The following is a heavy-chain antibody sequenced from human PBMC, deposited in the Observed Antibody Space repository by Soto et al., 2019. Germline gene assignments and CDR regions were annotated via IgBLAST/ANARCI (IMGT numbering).Heavy chain of an antibody. Sequence: PGGSLRLSCSASGFTFRTYAMNWVRQAPGKGLEWVSAISGGDGQTYYADSVKGRFTISRDNSKNTLYLQMSSLRADDTAVYFCAKGGFCTSTSCYDRTLDWLDPWGHGTLVTVSS. CDR2: ISGGDGQT. CDR3: AKGGFCTSTSCYDRTLDWLDP. V-gene: IGHV3-23*01. J-gene: IGHJ5*02. D-gene: IGHD2-2*03. CDR1: GFTFRTYA.